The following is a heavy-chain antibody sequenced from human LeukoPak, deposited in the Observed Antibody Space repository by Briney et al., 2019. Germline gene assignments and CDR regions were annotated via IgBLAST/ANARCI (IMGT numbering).Heavy chain of an antibody. Sequence: GGSLRLSCAASGFTFSSYAMSWVRQAPGKGLEWVSAISGSGGSTYYADSVKGRFTISRDNSKSTLYLQMNSLRAEDTALYYCVARSGSSPYYYDYWGQGTLVTVSS. CDR1: GFTFSSYA. CDR2: ISGSGGST. V-gene: IGHV3-23*01. D-gene: IGHD3-10*01. CDR3: VARSGSSPYYYDY. J-gene: IGHJ4*02.